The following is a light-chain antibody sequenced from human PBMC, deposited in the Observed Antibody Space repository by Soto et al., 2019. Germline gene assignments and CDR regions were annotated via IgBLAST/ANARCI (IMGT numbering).Light chain of an antibody. CDR1: QSVRRN. CDR3: QQYDNWPPYT. CDR2: GAS. J-gene: IGKJ2*01. V-gene: IGKV3-15*01. Sequence: EKVMTQSPATLSVSPGERVTLSCRASQSVRRNLAWYQQKPGQAPRLLIYGASTRATGIPARFSGSGSGTEFTLTISSLQSEDSAVYYCQQYDNWPPYTFGQGTKLEIK.